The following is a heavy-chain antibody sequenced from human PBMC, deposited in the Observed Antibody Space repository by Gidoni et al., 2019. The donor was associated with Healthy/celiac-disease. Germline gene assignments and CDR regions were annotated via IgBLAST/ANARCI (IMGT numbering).Heavy chain of an antibody. Sequence: QVQLQESGPGLVKPSGTLSLTCAVSGGSISSGNWWSWVRQPPGKGLEWIGEIYHSGSTNYNPSLKSRVTISVDKSKNQFSLKLSSVTAADTAVYYCARSHSIVGASIDGAFDYWGQGTLVTVSS. D-gene: IGHD1-26*01. CDR1: GGSISSGNW. CDR2: IYHSGST. CDR3: ARSHSIVGASIDGAFDY. V-gene: IGHV4-4*02. J-gene: IGHJ4*02.